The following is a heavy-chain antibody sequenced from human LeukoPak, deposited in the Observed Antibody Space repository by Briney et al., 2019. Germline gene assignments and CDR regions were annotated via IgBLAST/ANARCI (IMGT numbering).Heavy chain of an antibody. CDR2: IYYSGST. CDR1: GGSISSYY. V-gene: IGHV4-59*01. Sequence: SETLSLTCTVSGGSISSYYWSWIRQPPGKGLEWIGYIYYSGSTNYNPSLKSRVTISVDTSKNQFSLKLSSVTAADTAVYYCARGVVVVPAAIRLFDYWGQGTLVTVSS. CDR3: ARGVVVVPAAIRLFDY. D-gene: IGHD2-2*02. J-gene: IGHJ4*02.